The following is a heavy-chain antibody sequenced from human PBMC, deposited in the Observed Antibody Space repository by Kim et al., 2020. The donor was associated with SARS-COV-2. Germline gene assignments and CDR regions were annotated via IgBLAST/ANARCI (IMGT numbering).Heavy chain of an antibody. CDR3: ARDRSYSSGDFDY. V-gene: IGHV1-18*01. Sequence: PKLQGRVTMTTDTATSTAYMELRGLRSDDTAVYYCARDRSYSSGDFDYWGQGTLVTVSS. J-gene: IGHJ4*02. D-gene: IGHD6-19*01.